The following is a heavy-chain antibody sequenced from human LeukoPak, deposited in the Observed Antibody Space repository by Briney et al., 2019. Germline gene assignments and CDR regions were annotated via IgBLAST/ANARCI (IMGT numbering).Heavy chain of an antibody. D-gene: IGHD4-23*01. CDR2: IYPGDSDT. Sequence: GESLKISCKGSGYSFTSYWIGWVRQMPGKGLEWMGIIYPGDSDTRYSPSFQGQVTISADKSISTAYLQWSSLKASDTAMYYRARQAGYGGNYYYYGMDVWGQGTTVTVSS. CDR1: GYSFTSYW. V-gene: IGHV5-51*01. CDR3: ARQAGYGGNYYYYGMDV. J-gene: IGHJ6*02.